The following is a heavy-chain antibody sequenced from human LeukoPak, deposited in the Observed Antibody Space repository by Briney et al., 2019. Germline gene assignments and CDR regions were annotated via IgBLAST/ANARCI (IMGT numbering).Heavy chain of an antibody. CDR3: ARRPIAAGFDPFDY. Sequence: PSETLSLTCTVSGGSISSSSYYWGWIRQPPGKGLEWIGSIYYSGSTYYNPSLKSRVTISVDTSKNQFSLKLSSVTAADTAVYYCARRPIAAGFDPFDYWGQGTLVTVSS. J-gene: IGHJ4*02. CDR1: GGSISSSSYY. V-gene: IGHV4-39*01. D-gene: IGHD6-13*01. CDR2: IYYSGST.